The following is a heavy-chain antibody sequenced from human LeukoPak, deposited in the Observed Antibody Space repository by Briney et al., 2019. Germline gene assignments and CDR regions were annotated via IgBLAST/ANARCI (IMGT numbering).Heavy chain of an antibody. CDR2: IYHSGST. Sequence: PSQTLSLTCTVSGGSISSGGYYWSWIRQPPGKGLEWIGYIYHSGSTYYNPSLKSRVTISVDRSKNQFSLKLSSVTAADTAVYYCARGHDGDYESDYYYYYGMDVWGQGTTVTVSS. D-gene: IGHD4-17*01. CDR3: ARGHDGDYESDYYYYYGMDV. J-gene: IGHJ6*02. V-gene: IGHV4-30-2*01. CDR1: GGSISSGGYY.